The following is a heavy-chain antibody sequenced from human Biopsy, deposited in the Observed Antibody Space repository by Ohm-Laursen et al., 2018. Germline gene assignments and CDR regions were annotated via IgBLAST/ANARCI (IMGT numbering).Heavy chain of an antibody. Sequence: TQTLTLTRSFSGFSLSSTGMRISWVRQPLGKALECLGRIDWDDDKFYSPSLETRLSLSKDTTTNQVVLTLTDVDPEDTATYYCARTRAHNFGALEFWGQGILVTVSS. D-gene: IGHD1-1*01. V-gene: IGHV2-70*04. CDR1: GFSLSSTGMR. CDR2: IDWDDDK. CDR3: ARTRAHNFGALEF. J-gene: IGHJ4*01.